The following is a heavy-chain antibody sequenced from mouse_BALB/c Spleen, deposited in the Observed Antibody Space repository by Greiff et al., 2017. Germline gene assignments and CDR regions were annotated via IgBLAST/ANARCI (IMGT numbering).Heavy chain of an antibody. CDR1: GFTFSSYG. CDR2: INSNGGST. CDR3: ARHYYGSSYGGRYFDV. D-gene: IGHD1-1*01. Sequence: EVHLVESGGGLVQPGGSLKLSCAASGFTFSSYGMSWVRQTPDKRLELVATINSNGGSTYYPDSVKGRFTISRDNAKNTLYLQMSSLKSEDTAMYYCARHYYGSSYGGRYFDVWGAGTTVTVSS. V-gene: IGHV5-6-3*01. J-gene: IGHJ1*01.